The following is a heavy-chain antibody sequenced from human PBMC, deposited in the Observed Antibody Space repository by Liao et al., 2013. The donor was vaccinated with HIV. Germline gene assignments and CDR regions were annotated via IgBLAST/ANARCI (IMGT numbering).Heavy chain of an antibody. CDR3: ARAYTISGHGGAFDI. V-gene: IGHV4-39*07. CDR2: IYYSGSS. Sequence: QLQLQESGPGLVKPSETLSLTCTVSGDSISSSPYYWGWIRQSPGKGLEWIGSIYYSGSSYYNPSLKSRVVISVDTSKNQFSLRLSSVTAADTAVYYCARAYTISGHGGAFDIWGQGTVVTVSS. D-gene: IGHD3-16*01. J-gene: IGHJ3*02. CDR1: GDSISSSPYY.